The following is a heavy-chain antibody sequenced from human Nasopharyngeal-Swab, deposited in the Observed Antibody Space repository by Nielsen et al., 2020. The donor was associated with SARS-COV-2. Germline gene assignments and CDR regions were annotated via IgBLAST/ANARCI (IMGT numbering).Heavy chain of an antibody. CDR3: AREAGIFGVVRLRYYYGMDV. Sequence: SETLSLTCAVYGGSFSGYYWSWIRQPPGKGLEWIGEINHSGSTNYNPSLKSRVIISVYTSKNQFSLKLSSVTAADTAVYSCAREAGIFGVVRLRYYYGMDVWGQGTTVTVSS. D-gene: IGHD3-3*01. CDR1: GGSFSGYY. CDR2: INHSGST. V-gene: IGHV4-34*01. J-gene: IGHJ6*02.